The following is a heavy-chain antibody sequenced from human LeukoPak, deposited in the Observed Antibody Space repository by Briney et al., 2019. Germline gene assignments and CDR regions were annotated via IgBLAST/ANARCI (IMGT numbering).Heavy chain of an antibody. V-gene: IGHV3-74*01. J-gene: IGHJ4*02. CDR2: ISSDGSST. Sequence: GGSLRLSCAASGFTFRIYWMHWVRQAPGKGLVWVSRISSDGSSTTYADSVKGRFTISRDNAENTLYLQMNSLRAEDTAVYYCARDWAPVDTAMVDYWGQGTLVTVSS. CDR1: GFTFRIYW. D-gene: IGHD5-18*01. CDR3: ARDWAPVDTAMVDY.